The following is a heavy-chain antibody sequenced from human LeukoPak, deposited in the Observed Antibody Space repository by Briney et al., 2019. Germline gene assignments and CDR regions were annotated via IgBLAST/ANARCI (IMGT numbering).Heavy chain of an antibody. CDR2: ISSDGNNK. D-gene: IGHD3-22*01. CDR1: GFTLSTFG. V-gene: IGHV3-30*18. J-gene: IGHJ4*02. Sequence: KPGGSLRLSCAASGFTLSTFGNHWVRQAPGKGLEWVASISSDGNNKYYVGSVEGRFTISRDNSRNTLYLQMNSLRTEDTAVYYCAKAGAYDSSGYYYYLDYWGQGTLVTVPS. CDR3: AKAGAYDSSGYYYYLDY.